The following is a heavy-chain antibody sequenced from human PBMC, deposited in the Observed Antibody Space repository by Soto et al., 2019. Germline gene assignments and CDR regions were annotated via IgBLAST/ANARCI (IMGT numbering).Heavy chain of an antibody. V-gene: IGHV1-18*01. Sequence: QVQLVQSGAEVKKHGASVKVSCKASGYTFTSYGISWVRQAPGQGLEWMGWISAYNGNTKYAQKLQGRVTMTPDTPTSTACMELRSRRSDDPAVYYCARDRGRYALDYWGQGTQVTASS. CDR2: ISAYNGNT. J-gene: IGHJ4*02. D-gene: IGHD3-16*01. CDR1: GYTFTSYG. CDR3: ARDRGRYALDY.